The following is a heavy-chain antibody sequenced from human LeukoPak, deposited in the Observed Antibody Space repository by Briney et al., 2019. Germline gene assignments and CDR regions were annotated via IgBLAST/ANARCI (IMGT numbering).Heavy chain of an antibody. Sequence: QTGGSLRLSCAASGFTFSNYWMYWVRQAPGKGLVWVSQIKSDGNITNYADSVKGRFTISRDSAKNTLFLQMNSLRAEDTAVYYCGRSGDFWSGSGVAYWGQGTLVSVSS. CDR2: IKSDGNIT. V-gene: IGHV3-74*01. CDR3: GRSGDFWSGSGVAY. D-gene: IGHD3-3*01. CDR1: GFTFSNYW. J-gene: IGHJ4*02.